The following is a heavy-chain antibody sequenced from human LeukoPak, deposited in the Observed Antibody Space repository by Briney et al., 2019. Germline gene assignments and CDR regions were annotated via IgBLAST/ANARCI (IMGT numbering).Heavy chain of an antibody. Sequence: SETLSLTCTVSGGSISGYYWSWIRQPPGKGLVCIGYIYYSGCADFNPPLKNPVIMSVETSKNQIFLTLTSFNAAETAGYYRARGGYSNSWYYFDSWGQGTLVTVSS. CDR2: IYYSGCA. CDR1: GGSISGYY. V-gene: IGHV4-59*01. CDR3: ARGGYSNSWYYFDS. J-gene: IGHJ4*02. D-gene: IGHD6-13*01.